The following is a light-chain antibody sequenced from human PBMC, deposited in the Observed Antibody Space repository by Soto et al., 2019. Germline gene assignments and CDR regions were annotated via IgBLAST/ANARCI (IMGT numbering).Light chain of an antibody. Sequence: QSALTQPTSVSGSPGQSITISCTGNHNDIGTYDYVSWYQQHPGRAPRLLIYGVTTRPSGISDRFSASKSGLTASLTISGLPAEDAADYCCSSFTSDRIYVFGPGTKLTVL. CDR2: GVT. CDR1: HNDIGTYDY. J-gene: IGLJ1*01. V-gene: IGLV2-14*03. CDR3: SSFTSDRIYV.